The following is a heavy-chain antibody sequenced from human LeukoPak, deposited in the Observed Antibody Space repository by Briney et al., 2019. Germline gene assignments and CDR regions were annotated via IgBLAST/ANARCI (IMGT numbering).Heavy chain of an antibody. Sequence: PSETLSLTCTVSGGSISSGGYYMSWIRQAPGKGLEWVSYISSSGSTIYYADSVKGRFTISRDNAKNSLYLQMNSLRAEDTAVYYCARAPRRAILNYYDSSGLTDYWGQGTLVTVSS. CDR1: GGSISSGGYY. J-gene: IGHJ4*02. CDR3: ARAPRRAILNYYDSSGLTDY. V-gene: IGHV3-11*01. D-gene: IGHD3-22*01. CDR2: ISSSGSTI.